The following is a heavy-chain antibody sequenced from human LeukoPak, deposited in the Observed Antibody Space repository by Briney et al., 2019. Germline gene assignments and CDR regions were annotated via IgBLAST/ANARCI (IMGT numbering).Heavy chain of an antibody. D-gene: IGHD3-22*01. CDR1: GYSFTSYW. CDR3: ARRGGTYYYDSSGSNFDY. J-gene: IGHJ4*02. Sequence: GESLKISCKGSGYSFTSYWIGWVRQMPGKGLEWMGIIYPGDSDTRYSPSFQGQVTISADKSISTAYLQWSSLKASDTAMYYCARRGGTYYYDSSGSNFDYWGQGTLVTVSS. CDR2: IYPGDSDT. V-gene: IGHV5-51*01.